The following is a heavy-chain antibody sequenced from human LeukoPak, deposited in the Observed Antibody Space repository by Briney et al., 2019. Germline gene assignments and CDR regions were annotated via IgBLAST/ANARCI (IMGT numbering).Heavy chain of an antibody. Sequence: SETLSLTCDVYGGSFSDDYWTWIRQPPGKGLEWIGEINRSGSANYNPSLKSRVTISVDTSKNQFSLKLSSVTAADTAVYFCARGPYSYDSSGAFDIWGQGTMVTVSS. CDR2: INRSGSA. CDR3: ARGPYSYDSSGAFDI. D-gene: IGHD3-22*01. J-gene: IGHJ3*02. V-gene: IGHV4-34*01. CDR1: GGSFSDDY.